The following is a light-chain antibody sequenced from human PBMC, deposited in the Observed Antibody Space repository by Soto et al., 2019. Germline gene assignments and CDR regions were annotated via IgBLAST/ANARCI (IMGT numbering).Light chain of an antibody. CDR1: QTISSH. J-gene: IGKJ4*01. V-gene: IGKV1-39*01. Sequence: DIQMTQSPSSLSASVGDRVTITCRASQTISSHLNWYQQKPGKAPKLLIHAAFRLQSGVPSRFSGTGSGTDFTLTISGLQPEDFAPYYCQQSYSNLVTFGGGTKVEIK. CDR2: AAF. CDR3: QQSYSNLVT.